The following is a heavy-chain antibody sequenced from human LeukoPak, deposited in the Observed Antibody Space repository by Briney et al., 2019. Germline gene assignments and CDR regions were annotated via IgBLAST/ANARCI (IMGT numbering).Heavy chain of an antibody. Sequence: PSETLSLTYTVSGGSISSSSYYWGWIRQPPGKGLEWIGSIYYSGSTYYNPSLKSRVTISVDTSKNQFSLKLSSVTAADTAVYYCARRGDSSGYFYYFDYWGQGTLVTVSS. J-gene: IGHJ4*02. CDR1: GGSISSSSYY. D-gene: IGHD3-22*01. CDR3: ARRGDSSGYFYYFDY. CDR2: IYYSGST. V-gene: IGHV4-39*07.